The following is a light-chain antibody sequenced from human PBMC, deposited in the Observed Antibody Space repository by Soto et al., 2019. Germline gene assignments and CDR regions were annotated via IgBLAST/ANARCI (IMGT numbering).Light chain of an antibody. J-gene: IGLJ1*01. Sequence: QSVLTQPPSVSEAPGQRVTISCTGSSSNIGAGYEAHWYQQVPGTAPKLLIYENNNRPSGVPDRFSGSKSGTSASLASTGLQAEDEAEYYCQSYDSSLSVYVFGTGTKLTVL. CDR3: QSYDSSLSVYV. CDR2: ENN. CDR1: SSNIGAGYE. V-gene: IGLV1-40*01.